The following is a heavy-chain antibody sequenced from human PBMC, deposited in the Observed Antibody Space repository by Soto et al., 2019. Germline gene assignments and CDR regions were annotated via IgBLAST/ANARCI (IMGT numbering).Heavy chain of an antibody. J-gene: IGHJ5*02. CDR2: INHSGST. CDR3: ASFLGVTYNWFDP. V-gene: IGHV4-34*01. Sequence: QVQLQQWGAGLLKPSETLSLTCAVYGGSFSGYYWSWIRQPPGKGLEWIGEINHSGSTNYNPSLKSRVTISVDTSKNQFSLKLSSVTAADTAVYYCASFLGVTYNWFDPWGQGTLVTVSS. CDR1: GGSFSGYY. D-gene: IGHD2-21*02.